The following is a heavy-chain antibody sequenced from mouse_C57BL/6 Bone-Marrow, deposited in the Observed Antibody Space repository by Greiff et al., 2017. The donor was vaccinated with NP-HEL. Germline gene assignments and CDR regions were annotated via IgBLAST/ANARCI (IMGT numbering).Heavy chain of an antibody. V-gene: IGHV2-2*01. CDR3: ARWTLYYAMDY. CDR2: IWSGGST. J-gene: IGHJ4*01. CDR1: GFSLTSYG. Sequence: VTLVESGPGLVQPSQSLSITCTVSGFSLTSYGVHWVRQSPGKGLEWLGVIWSGGSTDYNAAFISRLSISKDNSKSHVFFKMNRLQADDTAIYYGARWTLYYAMDYWGQGTSVTVSS.